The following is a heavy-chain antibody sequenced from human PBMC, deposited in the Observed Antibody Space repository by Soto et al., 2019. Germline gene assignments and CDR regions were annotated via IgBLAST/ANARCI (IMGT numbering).Heavy chain of an antibody. CDR2: ISYDGSNK. CDR3: ARETERYSYGLEADY. Sequence: QVQLVESGGGVVQPGRSLRLSCAASGFTFSSYAMHWVRQAPGKGLEWVAVISYDGSNKYYADSVKGRFTISRDNSKNTLYLQMNSLRAEDTAVYYSARETERYSYGLEADYWGQGTLVTVSS. CDR1: GFTFSSYA. D-gene: IGHD5-18*01. J-gene: IGHJ4*02. V-gene: IGHV3-30-3*01.